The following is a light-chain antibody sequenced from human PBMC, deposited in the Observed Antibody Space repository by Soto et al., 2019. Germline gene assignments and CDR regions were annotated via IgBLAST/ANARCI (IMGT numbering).Light chain of an antibody. CDR2: GAS. J-gene: IGKJ4*01. V-gene: IGKV3-20*01. Sequence: EIVLTQSPGTLSLSPGERATLSCRASQSVSTSLAWYQQKLGQAPRLLIYGASSRASGIPDRFSGSGSGTDFTLTISSLEPEDFAVDYCQQYVSSPLTFGGGTKVEIK. CDR1: QSVSTS. CDR3: QQYVSSPLT.